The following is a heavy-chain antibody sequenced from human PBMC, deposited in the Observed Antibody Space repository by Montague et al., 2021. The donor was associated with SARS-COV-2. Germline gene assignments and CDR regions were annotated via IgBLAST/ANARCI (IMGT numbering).Heavy chain of an antibody. CDR3: ARGRQHFNMIVVVMTGGEYYFDY. D-gene: IGHD3-22*01. V-gene: IGHV4-34*01. CDR2: INHRGTS. Sequence: SETLSLTCAVYGGSSSDYYWSWIRQPPGKGLEWIGEINHRGTSKYNPSLKSRVSISLDTSKSQFSLYLSSVTAADTAVYYCARGRQHFNMIVVVMTGGEYYFDYWGQGTLVTVSS. CDR1: GGSSSDYY. J-gene: IGHJ4*02.